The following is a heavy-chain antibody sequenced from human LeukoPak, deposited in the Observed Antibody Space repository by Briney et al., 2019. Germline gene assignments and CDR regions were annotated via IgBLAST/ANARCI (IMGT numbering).Heavy chain of an antibody. V-gene: IGHV3-23*01. Sequence: GGSLRLSCAASGFTFSSYAMSWVRQAPGKGLEWVSAISGSGGSTYYADSVKGRFTISRDNSKNTLYLQMNSLRAEDTAVYYCAEVVVLMVHGKPDAFDIWGQGTMVTVSS. CDR1: GFTFSSYA. J-gene: IGHJ3*02. CDR3: AEVVVLMVHGKPDAFDI. CDR2: ISGSGGST. D-gene: IGHD2-8*01.